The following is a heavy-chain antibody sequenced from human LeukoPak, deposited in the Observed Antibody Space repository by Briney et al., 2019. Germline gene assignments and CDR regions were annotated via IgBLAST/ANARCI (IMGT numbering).Heavy chain of an antibody. J-gene: IGHJ4*02. D-gene: IGHD5-18*01. CDR1: GGSISSGSYY. V-gene: IGHV4-61*02. CDR2: IYTSGST. CDR3: AVGYSYGGSFDY. Sequence: SETLSLTCTVSGGSISSGSYYWSWIRQPAGKGLEWIGRIYTSGSTNYNPSLKSRVTISVDTSKNQFSLKLSSVTAADTAVYYCAVGYSYGGSFDYWGQGTLVTVFS.